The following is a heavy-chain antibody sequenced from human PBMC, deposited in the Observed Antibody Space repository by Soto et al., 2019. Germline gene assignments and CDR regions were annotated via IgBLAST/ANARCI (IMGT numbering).Heavy chain of an antibody. CDR3: AREIDTAMVTWFGMDV. J-gene: IGHJ6*02. D-gene: IGHD5-18*01. Sequence: GGSLRLSCAASGFTFSSYGMHWVRQAPGKGLEWVAVIWYDGSNKYYADSVKGRFTISRDNSKNTLYLQMNSLRAEDTAVYYCAREIDTAMVTWFGMDVWGQGTTVTVSS. V-gene: IGHV3-33*01. CDR1: GFTFSSYG. CDR2: IWYDGSNK.